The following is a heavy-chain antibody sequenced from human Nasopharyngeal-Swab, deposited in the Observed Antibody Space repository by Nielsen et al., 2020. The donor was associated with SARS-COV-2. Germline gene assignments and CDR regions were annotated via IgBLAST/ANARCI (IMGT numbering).Heavy chain of an antibody. V-gene: IGHV4-39*07. CDR2: IYYSGST. CDR1: GGSISSSSYS. Sequence: GSLRLSCTVSGGSISSSSYSWGWIRQPPGTGLEWIGSIYYSGSTYYNPSLKSRVTISVDTSKNQFSLKLSSVTAADTAVYYCATYFVGRGGRGYWGQGTLVTVSS. D-gene: IGHD3-9*01. CDR3: ATYFVGRGGRGY. J-gene: IGHJ4*02.